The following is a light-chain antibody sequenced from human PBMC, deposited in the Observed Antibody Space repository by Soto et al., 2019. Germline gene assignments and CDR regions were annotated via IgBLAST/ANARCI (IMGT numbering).Light chain of an antibody. CDR1: QSVDTN. V-gene: IGKV3D-15*01. CDR2: GVS. CDR3: QQYKSWPIT. Sequence: EIVMTQSPATLSLSPGDTATLSCRASQSVDTNLAWYVQKPGQAPRRLMYGVSTWGTGVTARFSGSGSGTEFTLTISILQSEDFAIYYCQQYKSWPITFGQGTRLEIK. J-gene: IGKJ5*01.